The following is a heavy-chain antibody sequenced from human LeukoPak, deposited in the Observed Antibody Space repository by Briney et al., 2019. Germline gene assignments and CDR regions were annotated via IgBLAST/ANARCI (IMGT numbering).Heavy chain of an antibody. CDR3: VGVRYNYGLSAY. Sequence: GGSLRLSCAASGFTFRNYVIHWVRQAPGKGLEWVAVTSSDLNVKLYADSVKGRFTISRDNSRSTLYLQMNSLRPEDTAIYFCVGVRYNYGLSAYWGQGTLVIVSS. V-gene: IGHV3-30-3*01. D-gene: IGHD5-18*01. CDR1: GFTFRNYV. CDR2: TSSDLNVK. J-gene: IGHJ4*02.